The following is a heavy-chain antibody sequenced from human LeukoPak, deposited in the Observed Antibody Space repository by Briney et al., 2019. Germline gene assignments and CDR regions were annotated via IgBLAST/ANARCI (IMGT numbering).Heavy chain of an antibody. CDR3: ARDLRIAAAGAFDY. CDR1: GFTFSSYS. Sequence: GGSLRLSCAASGFTFSSYSMNWVRQAPGKGLEWVSYISSSSSTIYYADSVKGRFTISRDNAKNSLYLQMNSLRAEDTALYYCARDLRIAAAGAFDYWGQGTLVTVSS. J-gene: IGHJ4*02. D-gene: IGHD6-13*01. V-gene: IGHV3-48*04. CDR2: ISSSSSTI.